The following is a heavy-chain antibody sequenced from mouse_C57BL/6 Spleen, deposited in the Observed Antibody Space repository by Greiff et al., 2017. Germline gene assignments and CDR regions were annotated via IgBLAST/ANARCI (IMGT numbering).Heavy chain of an antibody. J-gene: IGHJ4*01. D-gene: IGHD1-1*01. CDR2: ISSGGDYI. CDR1: GFTFSSYA. V-gene: IGHV5-9-1*02. Sequence: EVKVEESGEGLVKPGGSLTLSCAASGFTFSSYAMSWVRQTPEKRLEWVAYISSGGDYIYYADTVKGRFTISRDNARNTLYLQMSSLKSEDTAMYYCTRVLYYYGSSYYAMDYWGQGTSVTVSS. CDR3: TRVLYYYGSSYYAMDY.